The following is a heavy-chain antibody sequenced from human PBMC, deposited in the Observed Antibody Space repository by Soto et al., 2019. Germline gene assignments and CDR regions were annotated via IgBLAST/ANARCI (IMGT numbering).Heavy chain of an antibody. V-gene: IGHV3-23*01. D-gene: IGHD2-2*01. J-gene: IGHJ4*01. CDR2: ISGSGGGT. CDR1: GFTFNTYA. CDR3: TNDCTSSATCYSSG. Sequence: GGSLRLSCAASGFTFNTYAMSWVRQAPGKGLEWVSVISGSGGGTYYADSVKGRFTISRDNSKNTLFLQMNSLRAEDTAIYYCTNDCTSSATCYSSGRGHGTLVTVSS.